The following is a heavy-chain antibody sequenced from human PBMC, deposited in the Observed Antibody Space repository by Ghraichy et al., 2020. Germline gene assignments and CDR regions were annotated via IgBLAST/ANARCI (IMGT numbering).Heavy chain of an antibody. CDR2: VFYTGST. V-gene: IGHV4-39*01. D-gene: IGHD6-19*01. J-gene: IGHJ4*02. Sequence: ETLSLTCTVSGGSITSNTHYWGWIRQTPGKGLEWIGNVFYTGSTYYNPSLKSRVAISVDTSKTQFSLNLSSVTAADTAVYYCARHDSGGWYPYFDSWGRGTLVIVSS. CDR1: GGSITSNTHY. CDR3: ARHDSGGWYPYFDS.